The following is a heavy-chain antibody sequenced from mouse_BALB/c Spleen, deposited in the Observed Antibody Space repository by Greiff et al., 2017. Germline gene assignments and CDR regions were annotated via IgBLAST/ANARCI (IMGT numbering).Heavy chain of an antibody. CDR1: GFTFSDYY. D-gene: IGHD3-1*01. CDR3: ARGARAYYAMDY. J-gene: IGHJ4*01. Sequence: EVKLVESGGGLVKPGGSLKLSCAASGFTFSDYYMYWVRQTPEKRLEWVATISDGGSYTYYPDSVKGRFTISRDNAKNNLYLQMSSLKSEDTAMYYCARGARAYYAMDYWGQGTSVTVSS. CDR2: ISDGGSYT. V-gene: IGHV5-4*02.